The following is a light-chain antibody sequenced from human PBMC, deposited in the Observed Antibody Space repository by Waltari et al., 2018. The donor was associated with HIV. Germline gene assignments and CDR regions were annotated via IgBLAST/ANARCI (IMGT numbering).Light chain of an antibody. CDR1: QGLTSY. CDR3: LQALSFPLT. Sequence: DIQVTQSQSSLSASVGDSVTITCRANQGLTSYLAWYQQKPGNTPKFLISATSSLRGGVPSRFGGSGSGTDFTLIINNLQPEDFATYYCLQALSFPLTFGPGTKVDVK. CDR2: ATS. V-gene: IGKV1-12*01. J-gene: IGKJ3*01.